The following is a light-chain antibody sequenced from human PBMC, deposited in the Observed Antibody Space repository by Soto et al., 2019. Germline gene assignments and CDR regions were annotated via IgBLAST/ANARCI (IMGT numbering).Light chain of an antibody. CDR1: NSNIGNNY. Sequence: QSVLTQPPSVSAAPGQNVTISCSGRNSNIGNNYVSWYQHLPGTPPKLLIYENNRRPSGIPAQFSGSKSDTSATLGITGLQPVDEAHYYCGTWDSGLSAVVFGGGTKLTVL. CDR2: ENN. V-gene: IGLV1-51*02. J-gene: IGLJ2*01. CDR3: GTWDSGLSAVV.